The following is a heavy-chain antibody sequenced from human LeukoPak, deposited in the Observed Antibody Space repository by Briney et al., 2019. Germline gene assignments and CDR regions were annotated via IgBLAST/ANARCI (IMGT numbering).Heavy chain of an antibody. CDR1: GFTFYDYA. CDR2: ISWNSGSI. D-gene: IGHD3-22*01. CDR3: VTMIVVPPGGAFDI. J-gene: IGHJ3*02. Sequence: PGGSLRLSCAASGFTFYDYAMHWVRQAPGKGLEWVAGISWNSGSIGYADSVKGRFTISRDNAKNSLYLQMNSLRAEDTALYYCVTMIVVPPGGAFDIWGQGTMVTVSS. V-gene: IGHV3-9*01.